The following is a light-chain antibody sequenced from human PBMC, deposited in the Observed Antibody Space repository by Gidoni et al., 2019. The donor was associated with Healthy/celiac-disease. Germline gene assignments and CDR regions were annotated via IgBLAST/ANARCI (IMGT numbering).Light chain of an antibody. CDR3: QQYGSSPG. Sequence: EIVLTQSPGTLSLSPGERATLSCRASQSVSSSYLAWYQHKPGQAPRLLIYGASSRATGIPDRFSGSGSGTDFTLTISRLEPEDFAVYYCQQYGSSPGFGGGTKVEIK. CDR1: QSVSSSY. V-gene: IGKV3-20*01. J-gene: IGKJ4*01. CDR2: GAS.